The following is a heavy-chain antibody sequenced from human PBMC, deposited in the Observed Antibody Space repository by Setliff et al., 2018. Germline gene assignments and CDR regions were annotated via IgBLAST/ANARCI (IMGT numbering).Heavy chain of an antibody. CDR3: ARGISFHLEWLL. CDR2: LYHSGTT. CDR1: GFSITSGYY. J-gene: IGHJ4*02. Sequence: SETLSLTCAVSGFSITSGYYWGWIRQAPGKGLEWIGSLYHSGTTYYNPSLKRRVTISLDTSKNHFSLNLNSVTAADTAVYFCARGISFHLEWLLWGQGTLVTVSS. V-gene: IGHV4-38-2*01. D-gene: IGHD3-3*01.